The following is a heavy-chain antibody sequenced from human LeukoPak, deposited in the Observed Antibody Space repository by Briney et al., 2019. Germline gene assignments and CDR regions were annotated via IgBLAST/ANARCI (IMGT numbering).Heavy chain of an antibody. CDR1: GFTFSDYY. V-gene: IGHV3-11*01. J-gene: IGHJ6*02. CDR2: ISSSGSTI. CDR3: ASSIVDILTGYAHYGMDV. D-gene: IGHD3-9*01. Sequence: PGGSLRLSCAASGFTFSDYYMSWIRQAPGKGLEWVSYISSSGSTIYYADSVKGRFTISRDNAKNSLYLQMNSLRAEDTAVYYCASSIVDILTGYAHYGMDVWGQGTTVTVSS.